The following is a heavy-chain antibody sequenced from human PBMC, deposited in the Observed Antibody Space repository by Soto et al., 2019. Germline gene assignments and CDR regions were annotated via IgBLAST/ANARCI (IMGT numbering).Heavy chain of an antibody. Sequence: EVQLVESGGGLVQPGGSVTLSCEASGFTFKMFWMHWVRQAPGKGLVWVSRVNTDGRDKIYADSVKGRFASSRDNGKNTLYLQMNNLKPEDTALYYCGRGKAARWEPPEYWGQGSLVIVSS. J-gene: IGHJ4*02. CDR2: VNTDGRDK. D-gene: IGHD1-26*01. CDR1: GFTFKMFW. CDR3: GRGKAARWEPPEY. V-gene: IGHV3-74*01.